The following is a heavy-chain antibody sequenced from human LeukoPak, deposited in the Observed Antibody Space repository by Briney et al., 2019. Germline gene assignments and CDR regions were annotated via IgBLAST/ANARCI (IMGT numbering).Heavy chain of an antibody. CDR1: GGSISSYY. D-gene: IGHD3-10*01. Sequence: PSEPLSLTCTVSGGSISSYYWSWLRQPPGKGLEGIGYIYYSGSNNYHPPLKSRVTISVDTPKNQFSLKLSSVAAADTAVYYCANSNGYGLVDIWGQGTMVTVSS. V-gene: IGHV4-59*12. J-gene: IGHJ3*02. CDR3: ANSNGYGLVDI. CDR2: IYYSGSN.